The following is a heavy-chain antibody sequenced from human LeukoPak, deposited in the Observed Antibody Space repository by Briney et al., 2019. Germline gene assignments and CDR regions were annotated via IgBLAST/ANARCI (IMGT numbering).Heavy chain of an antibody. V-gene: IGHV5-51*01. Sequence: GESLKISCKGSGYTFTDYWIGWVRRMPGKGLEWMGIVYPSDSDTRYSASFQGRVTISADKSINTAYLQWNTLKASDTAIYYCARRTHALHTIPFGFWGQGTLVTVSS. CDR1: GYTFTDYW. J-gene: IGHJ4*02. CDR3: ARRTHALHTIPFGF. CDR2: VYPSDSDT. D-gene: IGHD5-24*01.